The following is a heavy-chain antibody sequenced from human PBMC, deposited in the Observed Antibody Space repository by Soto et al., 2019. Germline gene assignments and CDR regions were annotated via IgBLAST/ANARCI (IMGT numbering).Heavy chain of an antibody. V-gene: IGHV4-59*12. CDR3: VRVGVGIGNHFDS. CDR1: NGSISGFY. CDR2: IHYSGRT. Sequence: SETLSLTCSVSNGSISGFYWTWIRQPPGKILEWIGYIHYSGRTDYNPSLTSRATMSVDTSKNQFSLNLKSITAADTAVYYCVRVGVGIGNHFDSWXRGTLVTVSS. J-gene: IGHJ4*02. D-gene: IGHD1-26*01.